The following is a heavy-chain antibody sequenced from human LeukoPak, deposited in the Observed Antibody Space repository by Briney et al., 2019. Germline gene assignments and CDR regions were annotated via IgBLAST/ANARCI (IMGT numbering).Heavy chain of an antibody. D-gene: IGHD3-16*01. V-gene: IGHV4-38-2*02. CDR3: ARDGSLFRMITFGGHKGYFDY. CDR2: IYHSGST. CDR1: DYSISSGYY. J-gene: IGHJ4*02. Sequence: PSETLSLTCTVSDYSISSGYYWGWIRQPPGKGLEWIGSIYHSGSTYYNPSLKSRVTILVDTSKNQFSLKLSSVTAADTAVYYCARDGSLFRMITFGGHKGYFDYWGQGTLVTVSS.